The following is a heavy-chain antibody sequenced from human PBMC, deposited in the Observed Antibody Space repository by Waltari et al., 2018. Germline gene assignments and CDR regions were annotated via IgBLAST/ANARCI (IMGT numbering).Heavy chain of an antibody. D-gene: IGHD6-19*01. V-gene: IGHV4-59*01. CDR2: IYYSGST. Sequence: QVQLQESGPGLVKPSETLSLTCTVSGGSISSYYWSWIRQPPGKGLEWIGYIYYSGSTNYNPPLKSRVTISVDTSKNQFSLKLSSVTAADTAVYYCAGGYSSGWYAAFDIWGQGTMVTVSS. CDR1: GGSISSYY. J-gene: IGHJ3*02. CDR3: AGGYSSGWYAAFDI.